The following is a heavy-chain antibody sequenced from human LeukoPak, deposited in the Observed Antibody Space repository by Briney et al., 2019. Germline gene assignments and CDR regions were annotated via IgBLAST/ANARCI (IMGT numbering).Heavy chain of an antibody. CDR1: GFTFSSYW. CDR3: AKDVQRGSSPTDY. CDR2: ISYDGSHK. J-gene: IGHJ4*02. V-gene: IGHV3-30*18. D-gene: IGHD1-26*01. Sequence: GGSLRLSCAASGFTFSSYWMHWVRQAPGKGLEWVAVISYDGSHKYYADSVKGRFTISRDNSKNSLYLQMNSLRAEDTAVYYCAKDVQRGSSPTDYWGQGTLVTVSS.